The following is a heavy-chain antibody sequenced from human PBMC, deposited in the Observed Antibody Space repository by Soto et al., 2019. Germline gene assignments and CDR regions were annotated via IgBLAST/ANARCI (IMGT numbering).Heavy chain of an antibody. J-gene: IGHJ6*02. D-gene: IGHD2-2*01. CDR1: GFTFSSYA. Sequence: GGSLRLFCAASGFTFSSYAMSWVRQAPGKGLEWVSAISGSGDSTYYADSVKGRFAISRDNSKSTLYVQMNSLRAEDTALYYCAKVSTRGMDVWGQGTTVTVSS. V-gene: IGHV3-23*01. CDR2: ISGSGDST. CDR3: AKVSTRGMDV.